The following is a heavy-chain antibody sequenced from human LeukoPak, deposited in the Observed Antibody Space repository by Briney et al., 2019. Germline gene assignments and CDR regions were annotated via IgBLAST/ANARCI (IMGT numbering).Heavy chain of an antibody. V-gene: IGHV3-23*01. CDR2: ISGSGGST. CDR3: AKVAAAEYYYYYYMDV. CDR1: GFTFSSYG. Sequence: GGSLRLSCAASGFTFSSYGMSWVRQAPGKGLEWVSAISGSGGSTYYADSVKGRFTISRDNSKNTLYLQMNSLRAEDTAVYYCAKVAAAEYYYYYYMDVWGKGTTVTISS. D-gene: IGHD6-13*01. J-gene: IGHJ6*03.